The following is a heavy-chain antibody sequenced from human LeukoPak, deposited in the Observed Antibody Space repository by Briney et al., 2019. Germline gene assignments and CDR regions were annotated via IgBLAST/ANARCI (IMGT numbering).Heavy chain of an antibody. D-gene: IGHD6-13*01. CDR1: GFAFSGYW. J-gene: IGHJ4*02. Sequence: PGESLRLSCAASGFAFSGYWMHWVRQAPGKGQVWVSRINHDGSATIYADSVKGRFTFSRDNAKNTLHLQMNSLRVEDTALYYCVREGAPIAAVGNCFDYWGQGTLVTVSS. CDR3: VREGAPIAAVGNCFDY. CDR2: INHDGSAT. V-gene: IGHV3-74*01.